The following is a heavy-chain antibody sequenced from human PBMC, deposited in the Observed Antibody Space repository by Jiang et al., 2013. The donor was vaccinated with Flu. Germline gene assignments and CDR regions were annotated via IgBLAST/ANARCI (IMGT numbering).Heavy chain of an antibody. Sequence: GPGLVKPSETLSLTCTVSGGSISSYYWSWIRQPPGKGLEWIGYIYYSGSTNYNPSLKSRVTISVDTSKNQFSLKLSSVTAADTAVYYCARDLSTTDVLFAFDIWGQGTMVTVSS. CDR2: IYYSGST. J-gene: IGHJ3*02. CDR1: GGSISSYY. V-gene: IGHV4-59*01. CDR3: ARDLSTTDVLFAFDI. D-gene: IGHD1-26*01.